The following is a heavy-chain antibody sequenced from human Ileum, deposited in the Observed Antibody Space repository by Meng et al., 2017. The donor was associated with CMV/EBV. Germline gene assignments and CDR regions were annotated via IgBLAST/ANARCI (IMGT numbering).Heavy chain of an antibody. CDR2: IYSGGSST. J-gene: IGHJ5*02. CDR3: AKANWNYVNWFDP. Sequence: WAGSGFNLSSYAMGGVRQAPGKGLEWVSVIYSGGSSTYYADSVKGRFTISRDNSKNTLYLQMNSLRAEDTAVYYCAKANWNYVNWFDPWGQGTLVTVSS. D-gene: IGHD1-7*01. CDR1: GFNLSSYA. V-gene: IGHV3-23*03.